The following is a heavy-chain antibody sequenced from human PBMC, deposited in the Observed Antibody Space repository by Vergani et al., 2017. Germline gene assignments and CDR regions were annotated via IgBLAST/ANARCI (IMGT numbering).Heavy chain of an antibody. CDR1: GFTVSSNY. J-gene: IGHJ2*01. D-gene: IGHD6-13*01. CDR2: IYSGGST. CDR3: ARGTSRIPNRWYFDL. Sequence: EVQLLESGGGLVQPGGSLRLSCAASGFTVSSNYMSWVRQAPGKGLEWVSVIYSGGSTYYADSVKGRFTISRDNSKNTLYLQMNIQRAEDTSVYYCARGTSRIPNRWYFDLWGRGTLVTVSS. V-gene: IGHV3-53*01.